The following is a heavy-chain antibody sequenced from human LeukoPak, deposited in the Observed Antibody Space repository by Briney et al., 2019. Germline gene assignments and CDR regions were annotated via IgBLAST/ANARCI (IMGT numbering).Heavy chain of an antibody. CDR1: GYSFTSYW. V-gene: IGHV5-51*01. J-gene: IGHJ4*02. D-gene: IGHD6-19*01. CDR3: ARRIAVAGPGDY. Sequence: GESLKISCKGSGYSFTSYWIGWVRHLPGKGLEWMGINYPGDSDTRYSPSFQGQVTISADKSISTAYLQWSSLKASDTAMYYCARRIAVAGPGDYWGQGTLVTVSS. CDR2: NYPGDSDT.